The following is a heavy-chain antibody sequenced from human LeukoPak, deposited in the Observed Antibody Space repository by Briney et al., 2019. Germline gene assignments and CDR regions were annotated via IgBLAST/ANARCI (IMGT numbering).Heavy chain of an antibody. CDR2: IYYSGST. D-gene: IGHD6-13*01. J-gene: IGHJ4*02. V-gene: IGHV4-59*01. CDR3: ARGSSSCFDY. Sequence: TSETLSLTCTVSGGSISNYYWSWIRQPPGKGLEWIGYIYYSGSTNYNPSLESRVTISVDTSKNQFSLKLSSVTAADTAVYYCARGSSSCFDYWGQGTLVTVSS. CDR1: GGSISNYY.